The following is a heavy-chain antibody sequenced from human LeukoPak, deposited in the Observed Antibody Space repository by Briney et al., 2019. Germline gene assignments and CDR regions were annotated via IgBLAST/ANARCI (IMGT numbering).Heavy chain of an antibody. CDR2: IYYSGST. Sequence: SETLSLTCTVSGGSISSSSYYWGWIRQPPGKWLEWIGSIYYSGSTYYNPSLKSRVTISVDTSKNQFSLKLSSVTAADTAVYYCARLTSLYSSSYRYDYWGQGTPVTVSS. CDR3: ARLTSLYSSSYRYDY. V-gene: IGHV4-39*01. J-gene: IGHJ4*02. CDR1: GGSISSSSYY. D-gene: IGHD6-6*01.